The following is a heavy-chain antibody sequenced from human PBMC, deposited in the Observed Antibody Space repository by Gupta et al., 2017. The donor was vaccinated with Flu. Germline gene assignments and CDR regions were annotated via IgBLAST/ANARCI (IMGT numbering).Heavy chain of an antibody. Sequence: QVQLQQWRAGLLKPSETLSLTCAVYGGSFSGYYWGWIRQPPGKGLEWIGEINHSGSTNYNPSLKSRVTISVDTSKNQFSLKLSSVTAADTAVYYWARSATRLRPRFDYWGQGTLVTVSS. CDR1: GGSFSGYY. J-gene: IGHJ4*02. CDR3: ARSATRLRPRFDY. D-gene: IGHD5-12*01. CDR2: INHSGST. V-gene: IGHV4-34*01.